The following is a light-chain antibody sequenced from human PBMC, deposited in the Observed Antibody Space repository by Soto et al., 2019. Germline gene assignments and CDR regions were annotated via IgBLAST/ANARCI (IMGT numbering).Light chain of an antibody. CDR2: DAS. CDR3: QQYDNLPLI. J-gene: IGKJ5*01. V-gene: IGKV1-33*01. CDR1: QDIRKD. Sequence: IQMTQSPSSLSASVADRVTITSQPTQDIRKDLNWYQQKPGKAPKLLIYDASSLETGVPSRFSGSGSGTDFTLTISSLQPEDFATYYCQQYDNLPLIFGQGTRLEIK.